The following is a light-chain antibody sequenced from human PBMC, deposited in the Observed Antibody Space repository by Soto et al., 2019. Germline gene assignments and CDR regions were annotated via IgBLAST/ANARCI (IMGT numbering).Light chain of an antibody. CDR1: QSISSN. J-gene: IGKJ1*01. CDR3: QQYNNWPKT. Sequence: EIVMTQSAATLSVSAGERATLSCRASQSISSNLAWYQQKHGQAPRLLMFRTSSRATGFPGRFSGSGYGTEFNLTISSLQSEDFAVYYCQQYNNWPKTFGQGTKVDIK. CDR2: RTS. V-gene: IGKV3-15*01.